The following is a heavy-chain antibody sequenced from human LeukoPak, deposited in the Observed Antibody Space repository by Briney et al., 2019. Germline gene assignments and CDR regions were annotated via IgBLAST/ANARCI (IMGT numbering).Heavy chain of an antibody. D-gene: IGHD5-18*01. J-gene: IGHJ4*02. CDR2: IYYSGST. CDR1: GGSISSGGYY. V-gene: IGHV4-31*03. Sequence: SETLSLTCTVSGGSISSGGYYWSWIRQHPGKGLEWIGYIYYSGSTYYNPSLKSRVTISVDTSKNQFSLKLSSVTAADTAVYYCARVGYNRYSYGRSGPDYWGQGTLVTVSS. CDR3: ARVGYNRYSYGRSGPDY.